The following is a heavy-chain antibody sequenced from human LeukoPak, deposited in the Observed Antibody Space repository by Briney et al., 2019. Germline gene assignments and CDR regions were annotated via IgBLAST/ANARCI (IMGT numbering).Heavy chain of an antibody. CDR3: ARGLAAAQYYFDY. CDR2: IYYSGST. V-gene: IGHV4-59*01. Sequence: LETLSLTCTVSGGSISTYYWSWIRQPPGKGLEWIGYIYYSGSTDYNPSLKSRVTISVDTSKNQFSLKLNSVTAADTAVYYCARGLAAAQYYFDYWGQGTLVTVSS. D-gene: IGHD6-13*01. CDR1: GGSISTYY. J-gene: IGHJ4*02.